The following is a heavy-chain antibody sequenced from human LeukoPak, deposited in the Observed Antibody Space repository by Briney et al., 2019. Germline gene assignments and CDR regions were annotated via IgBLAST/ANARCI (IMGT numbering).Heavy chain of an antibody. CDR2: IKSEGKT. J-gene: IGHJ1*01. D-gene: IGHD3-3*01. CDR3: ARAPSEVGGYYPEYFRH. Sequence: GGSLRLSCEASGFTFSRYWMHWVRQAPGKGLVWVSRIKSEGKTNYADSVKGRFTISRDNAKNTVSLQMNSLRADDTGVYYCARAPSEVGGYYPEYFRHWGQGTLVTVSS. CDR1: GFTFSRYW. V-gene: IGHV3-74*01.